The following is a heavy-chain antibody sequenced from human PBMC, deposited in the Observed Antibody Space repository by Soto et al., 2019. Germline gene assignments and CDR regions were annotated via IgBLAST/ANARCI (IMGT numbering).Heavy chain of an antibody. Sequence: EVQLLESGGGLVQPGGSLRVSCAASGFTFSSYAMSWVRQALGKGLEWVSVISGSGDSTYYADSVRGRFTISRDNSKNTLYLQMNSLRAEDTAVYYCAKDRDGAAAGPTKFYGMDVWGQGTTVTVSS. D-gene: IGHD6-13*01. V-gene: IGHV3-23*01. J-gene: IGHJ6*02. CDR3: AKDRDGAAAGPTKFYGMDV. CDR2: ISGSGDST. CDR1: GFTFSSYA.